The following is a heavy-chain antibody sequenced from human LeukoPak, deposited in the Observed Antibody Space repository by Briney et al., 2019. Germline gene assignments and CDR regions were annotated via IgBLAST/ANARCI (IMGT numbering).Heavy chain of an antibody. V-gene: IGHV4-34*01. CDR1: GFSFSYFA. Sequence: GSLRLSCAASGFSFSYFAMSWVRQAPGKGLEWIGEINHSGSTNYNPSLKSRVTISVDTSKNQFSLKLSSVTAADTAVYYCARRGSGSNDAFDIWGQGTMVTVSS. CDR3: ARRGSGSNDAFDI. D-gene: IGHD3-3*01. CDR2: INHSGST. J-gene: IGHJ3*02.